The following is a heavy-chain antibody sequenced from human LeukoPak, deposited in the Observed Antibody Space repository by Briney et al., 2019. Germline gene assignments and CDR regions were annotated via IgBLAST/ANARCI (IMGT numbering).Heavy chain of an antibody. J-gene: IGHJ3*02. D-gene: IGHD1-26*01. CDR2: IYSGGST. CDR1: GFTVSSNY. V-gene: IGHV3-53*01. Sequence: PGGSLRLSCAASGFTVSSNYMSWVRQAPWKGLEWVSVIYSGGSTYYADSVKGRFTISRDNSKNTLYLQMNSLRAEDTAVYYCAKDTFHTGSPLWSAFDIWGQGTMVTVSS. CDR3: AKDTFHTGSPLWSAFDI.